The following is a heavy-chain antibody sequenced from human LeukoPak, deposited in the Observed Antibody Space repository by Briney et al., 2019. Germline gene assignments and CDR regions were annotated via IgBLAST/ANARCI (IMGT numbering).Heavy chain of an antibody. D-gene: IGHD1-1*01. CDR1: GLTVSSNY. CDR2: IYSGGST. Sequence: GGSLRLSCAASGLTVSSNYMSWVRQAPGKGLEWVSVIYSGGSTYYADSVKGRFTISRDNSKNTLYLQMNSLRAEDTAVYYCARESPVGTFDYWGQGTLVTVSS. CDR3: ARESPVGTFDY. V-gene: IGHV3-66*01. J-gene: IGHJ4*02.